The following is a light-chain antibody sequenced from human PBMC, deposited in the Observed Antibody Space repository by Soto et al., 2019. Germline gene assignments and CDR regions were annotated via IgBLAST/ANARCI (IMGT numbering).Light chain of an antibody. CDR1: QNINNY. CDR3: QQSYSTPGT. CDR2: AAS. J-gene: IGKJ1*01. V-gene: IGKV1-39*01. Sequence: DIQMTQTPSYMYASVGDRVTITCQASQNINNYLNWYQQKPGRAPKLLIYAASSLQSGVPSRFSGSGSGTDFTLTISSLQPEDFATYYCQQSYSTPGTFGQGTKVDI.